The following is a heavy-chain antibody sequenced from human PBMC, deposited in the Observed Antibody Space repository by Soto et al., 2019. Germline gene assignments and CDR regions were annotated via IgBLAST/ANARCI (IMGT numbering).Heavy chain of an antibody. V-gene: IGHV4-4*07. CDR2: IYISGTT. CDR1: GGSMNAHF. Sequence: SETLSLTCTVSGGSMNAHFWSWIRQSAGKGLEWIGHIYISGTTMYNPSLKSRVTMSVDPPKNQLSLKLTSVTAADTAVYYCAKINGGSPDFWGQGTLVTVSS. CDR3: AKINGGSPDF. D-gene: IGHD2-15*01. J-gene: IGHJ4*02.